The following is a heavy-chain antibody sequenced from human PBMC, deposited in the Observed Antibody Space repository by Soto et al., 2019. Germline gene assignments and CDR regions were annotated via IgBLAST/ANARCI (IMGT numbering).Heavy chain of an antibody. J-gene: IGHJ5*02. V-gene: IGHV3-23*01. CDR3: VKNSGWFNT. D-gene: IGHD3-10*01. Sequence: VQLLQSGGGLVQPGGSLTLSCAASGFTFGTTDMSWVRQAPGEGLEWVSTIDGSGGITYYADSVKGRFTISRDNSRNTVYLQMNSLIGDDTALYYCVKNSGWFNTWGQGALVTVSS. CDR1: GFTFGTTD. CDR2: IDGSGGIT.